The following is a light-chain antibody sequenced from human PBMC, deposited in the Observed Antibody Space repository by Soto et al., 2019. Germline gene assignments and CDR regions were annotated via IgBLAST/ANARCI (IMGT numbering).Light chain of an antibody. Sequence: EIVLTQSPGTLSLSPGERATLSCRASQSVRSNYLAWYQQKPGQAPRLLIYGASSRATGIPDRFSGTGSGTVFTLTISRLAPEDFAVYYCQHYGGSPYTFGQGTKLEIK. J-gene: IGKJ2*01. CDR1: QSVRSNY. CDR2: GAS. V-gene: IGKV3-20*01. CDR3: QHYGGSPYT.